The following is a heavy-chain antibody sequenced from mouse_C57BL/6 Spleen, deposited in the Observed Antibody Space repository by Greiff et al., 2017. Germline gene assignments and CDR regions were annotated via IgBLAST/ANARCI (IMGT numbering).Heavy chain of an antibody. V-gene: IGHV1-69*01. CDR1: GYTFTSYW. D-gene: IGHD3-2*02. CDR2: IDPSDSYP. CDR3: ARGGLRLQAY. J-gene: IGHJ3*01. Sequence: VQLQQPGAELVMPGASVKLSCKASGYTFTSYWMHWVKQRPGQGLAWIGEIDPSDSYPNYNQKFKGKSTLTVDKSSSTAYMQLSSLTSEDCAVYYCARGGLRLQAYWGQGTLVTVSA.